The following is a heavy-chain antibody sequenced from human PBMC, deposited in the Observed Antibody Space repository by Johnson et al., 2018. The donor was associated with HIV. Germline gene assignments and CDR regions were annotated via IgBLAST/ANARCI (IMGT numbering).Heavy chain of an antibody. CDR1: GFTFSSYG. CDR2: IRYDGSNK. V-gene: IGHV3-30*02. D-gene: IGHD3-22*01. CDR3: AKDSSRYYDSRGAFDI. J-gene: IGHJ3*02. Sequence: QVQVVESGGGVVQPGGSLRLSCAASGFTFSSYGMHWVRQAPGKGLEWVAFIRYDGSNKYYADSMTGRFPISRDNSKNTLYLQMNSLRAEDTAVYYCAKDSSRYYDSRGAFDIWGQGTMVTVSS.